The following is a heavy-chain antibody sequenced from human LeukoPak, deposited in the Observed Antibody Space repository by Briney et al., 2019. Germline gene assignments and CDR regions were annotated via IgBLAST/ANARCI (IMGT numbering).Heavy chain of an antibody. Sequence: GGSLRLSCSVSGFTFSTFAMHWVRQAPGKGLESVSAISSDGDRTYYADSVEGRFTVSRDNSKNTLYLQMNSLRAEDTAVYYCAKGHLVVVVPTAIDYWGQGTLVTVSS. J-gene: IGHJ4*02. D-gene: IGHD2-2*01. CDR3: AKGHLVVVVPTAIDY. CDR2: ISSDGDRT. V-gene: IGHV3-64*04. CDR1: GFTFSTFA.